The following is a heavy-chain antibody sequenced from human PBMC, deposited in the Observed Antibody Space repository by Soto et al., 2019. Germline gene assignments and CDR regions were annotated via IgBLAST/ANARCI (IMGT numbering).Heavy chain of an antibody. Sequence: QLQESGPGLVKPSETLSLTCTVSGGSIISSNFYWGWIRQPPGKGLEWIGSVEYGGRTYDNPSLKSRVTLSADTSKNQFSLKLTSVTAADTAIYYCARHVRGAVTMNWFDPWGHGTLVTVSS. D-gene: IGHD3-10*02. CDR2: VEYGGRT. CDR1: GGSIISSNFY. J-gene: IGHJ5*02. CDR3: ARHVRGAVTMNWFDP. V-gene: IGHV4-39*01.